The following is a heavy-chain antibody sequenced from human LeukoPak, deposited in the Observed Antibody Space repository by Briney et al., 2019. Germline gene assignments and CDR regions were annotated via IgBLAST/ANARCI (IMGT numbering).Heavy chain of an antibody. CDR2: ISGSGGST. J-gene: IGHJ3*02. V-gene: IGHV3-23*01. CDR1: GFTFSSYA. Sequence: GGSLRLSCAASGFTFSSYAMSWVRQAPGKGLEWVSAISGSGGSTYYADSVKGRFTISRDNSKNTLYLQMNSLRAEDTAVYYCARVSYAGIAFDIWGQGTMVTVSS. D-gene: IGHD5-18*01. CDR3: ARVSYAGIAFDI.